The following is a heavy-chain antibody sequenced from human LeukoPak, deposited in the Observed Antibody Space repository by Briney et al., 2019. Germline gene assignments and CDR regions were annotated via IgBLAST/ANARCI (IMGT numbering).Heavy chain of an antibody. V-gene: IGHV3-23*01. J-gene: IGHJ4*02. Sequence: PGGSLRLSCAVSGFTYSIYAMSWVRQAPGKGLEGVSTISGSGDTYYVDSVKGRFTISRDNSKNTLYLQMNSLRAEDTAVYYCAKNRDSSDYPRDFDYWGQGSLVTVSS. CDR3: AKNRDSSDYPRDFDY. D-gene: IGHD3-22*01. CDR2: ISGSGDT. CDR1: GFTYSIYA.